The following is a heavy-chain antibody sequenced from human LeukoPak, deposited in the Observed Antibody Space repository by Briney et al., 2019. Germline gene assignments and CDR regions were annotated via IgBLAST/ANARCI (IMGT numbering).Heavy chain of an antibody. V-gene: IGHV1-2*06. CDR2: INPTGGST. D-gene: IGHD2-21*02. J-gene: IGHJ4*02. CDR1: GYTFTGYY. Sequence: GASVKVSCKASGYTFTGYYMHWVRQAPGQGLEWMGLINPTGGSTGYAQKFQGRVTMTRDTSISTAYMELSRLRSDDTAVYYCARSCGGDCAFDYWGQGTLVTVSS. CDR3: ARSCGGDCAFDY.